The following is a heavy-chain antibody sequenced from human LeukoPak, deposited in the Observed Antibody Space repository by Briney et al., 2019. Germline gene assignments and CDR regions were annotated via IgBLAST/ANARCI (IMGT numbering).Heavy chain of an antibody. J-gene: IGHJ4*02. Sequence: GGSLRLSCVASGFTLSRYWMTWIRQAPGKGLEWVANIADDGTKKYYVDSVKGRFTISRDNSKNTLYLQMNSLRAEDTAVYYCAKEEYRRMIVVYPYYWGQGTLVTVSS. V-gene: IGHV3-7*03. CDR3: AKEEYRRMIVVYPYY. CDR2: IADDGTKK. CDR1: GFTLSRYW. D-gene: IGHD3-22*01.